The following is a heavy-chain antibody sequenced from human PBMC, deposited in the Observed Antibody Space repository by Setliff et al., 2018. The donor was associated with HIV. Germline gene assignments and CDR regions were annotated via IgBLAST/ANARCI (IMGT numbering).Heavy chain of an antibody. CDR2: IYVYNSERT. CDR1: GGSISGYY. CDR3: AAGLHYYDSTGYPLTFDY. J-gene: IGHJ4*02. V-gene: IGHV4-59*08. D-gene: IGHD3-22*01. Sequence: SETLSLTCAVYGGSISGYYWSWIRQPPGKGLEWIGYIYVYNSERTNYNPSLTSRVTISVDTSKNQFSLKLSSVTAADTAVYYCAAGLHYYDSTGYPLTFDYWGQGALVTVSS.